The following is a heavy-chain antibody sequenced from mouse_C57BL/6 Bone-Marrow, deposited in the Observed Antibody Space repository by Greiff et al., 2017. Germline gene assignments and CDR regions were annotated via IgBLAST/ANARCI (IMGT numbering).Heavy chain of an antibody. V-gene: IGHV1-64*01. J-gene: IGHJ4*01. CDR2: IHPNSGST. CDR1: GYTFTSYW. D-gene: IGHD4-1*01. CDR3: AREGRWDEAMDY. Sequence: QVQLKQPGAELVKPGASVKLSCKASGYTFTSYWMHWVKQRPGQGLEWIGMIHPNSGSTNYNEKFKSKATLTVDKSSSTAYMQLSSLTSEDSAVFYCAREGRWDEAMDYWGQGTSVTVSS.